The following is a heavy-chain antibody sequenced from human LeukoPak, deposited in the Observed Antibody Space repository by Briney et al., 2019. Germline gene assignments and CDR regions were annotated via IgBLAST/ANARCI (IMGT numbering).Heavy chain of an antibody. CDR1: GASISSGDYY. J-gene: IGHJ4*02. D-gene: IGHD3-22*01. Sequence: SETLSLTCTVSGASISSGDYYWSWIRQPPGKGLECIVHIYYRGSTYYNPSLKSRVTISVDTSKNQFSLKLSSVTAADTAVYYCARGRGVPYYYDSSGYYPADYWGQGTLVTVSS. V-gene: IGHV4-30-4*01. CDR2: IYYRGST. CDR3: ARGRGVPYYYDSSGYYPADY.